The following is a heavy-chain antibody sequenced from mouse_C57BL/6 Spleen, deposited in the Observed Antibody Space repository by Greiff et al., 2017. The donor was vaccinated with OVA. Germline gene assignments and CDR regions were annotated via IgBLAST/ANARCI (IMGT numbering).Heavy chain of an antibody. CDR3: ARAEGAYGPYYFDY. CDR2: IDPSDSYT. J-gene: IGHJ2*01. Sequence: QVQLQQPGAELVMPGASVKLSCKASGYTFTSYWMHWVKQRPGQGLEWIGEIDPSDSYTNYNQKFKGKSTLTVDKSSSTAYMQLSSLTSEDSAVDYCARAEGAYGPYYFDYWGQGTTLTVSS. CDR1: GYTFTSYW. V-gene: IGHV1-69*01. D-gene: IGHD6-5*01.